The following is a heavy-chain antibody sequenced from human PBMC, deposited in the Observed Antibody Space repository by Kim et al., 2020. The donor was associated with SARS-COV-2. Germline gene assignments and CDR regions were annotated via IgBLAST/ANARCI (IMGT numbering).Heavy chain of an antibody. Sequence: GGSLRLSCAASGFTFSSYSMNWVRQAPGKGLEWVSSISSSSSYIYYADSVKGRFTISRDNAKNSLYLQMNSLRAEDTAVYYCAHDLVEMATITGGMDVWGQGTTVTVSS. CDR1: GFTFSSYS. V-gene: IGHV3-21*01. CDR2: ISSSSSYI. D-gene: IGHD5-12*01. J-gene: IGHJ6*02. CDR3: AHDLVEMATITGGMDV.